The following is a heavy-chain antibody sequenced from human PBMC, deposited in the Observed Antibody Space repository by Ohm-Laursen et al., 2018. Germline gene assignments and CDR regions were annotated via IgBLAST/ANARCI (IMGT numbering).Heavy chain of an antibody. CDR1: GFTVSDAW. CDR3: TTGLPADDAFNI. CDR2: IKRKADGETT. Sequence: SLRLSCAASGFTVSDAWMSWVRQAPGKGLEYVGRIKRKADGETTDYAAPVKDRLTISRDDSKTTLYLQMNSLKTEDTAVYYCTTGLPADDAFNIWGQGTMVTVSS. V-gene: IGHV3-15*01. J-gene: IGHJ3*02.